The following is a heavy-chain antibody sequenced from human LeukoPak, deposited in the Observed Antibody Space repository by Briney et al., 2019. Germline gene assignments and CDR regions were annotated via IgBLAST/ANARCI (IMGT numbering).Heavy chain of an antibody. CDR2: IYTSGST. V-gene: IGHV4-4*07. J-gene: IGHJ4*02. D-gene: IGHD1-26*01. CDR3: ARENSVGYREFDY. Sequence: SETLSLTCTVSGGSISSYYWSWIRQPAGKGLEWIGRIYTSGSTNYNASLKSRVSMSVDTSKNQFSLKLSSVTAADTAVFYCARENSVGYREFDYWGQGTLVTVSS. CDR1: GGSISSYY.